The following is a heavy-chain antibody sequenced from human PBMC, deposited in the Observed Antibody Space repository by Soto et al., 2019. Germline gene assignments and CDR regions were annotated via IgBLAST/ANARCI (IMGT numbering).Heavy chain of an antibody. J-gene: IGHJ5*02. CDR2: IYYSGST. V-gene: IGHV4-59*08. D-gene: IGHD2-15*01. Sequence: SETLSLTCTVSGGSISSYYWSWIRQPPGKGLEWIGYIYYSGSTNYNPSLKSRVTISVDTSKNQFSLKLSSVTAADTAVYYCASRYCSGGSCYSAGNWFDPWGQGTLVTASS. CDR1: GGSISSYY. CDR3: ASRYCSGGSCYSAGNWFDP.